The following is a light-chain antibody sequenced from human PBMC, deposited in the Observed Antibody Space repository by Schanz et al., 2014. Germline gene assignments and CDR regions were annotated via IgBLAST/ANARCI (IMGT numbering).Light chain of an antibody. V-gene: IGKV3-20*01. CDR2: DGS. Sequence: EVLMTQSPATLSVSPGESATLSCRASQSVSSSYLAWYQQTPGQAPRLLIYDGSSRATGIPDRFSGGGSGTDFTLTISRLEPEDFAVYYCQQYGSSPWTFGQGTKVEIK. CDR1: QSVSSSY. J-gene: IGKJ1*01. CDR3: QQYGSSPWT.